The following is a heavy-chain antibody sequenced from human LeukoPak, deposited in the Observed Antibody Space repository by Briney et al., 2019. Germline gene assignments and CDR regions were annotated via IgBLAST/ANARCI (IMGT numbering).Heavy chain of an antibody. CDR1: GFTFSSSA. V-gene: IGHV1-58*02. CDR2: IVVDNGKT. J-gene: IGHJ3*02. D-gene: IGHD3-10*01. CDR3: AATSGNYYNFAFDI. Sequence: SVKVSCKASGFTFSSSAIQWVRQARGQRLEWIGWIVVDNGKTNYAQKFQERVTITSDMSTRTAYMELNSLRSEDTAVYYCAATSGNYYNFAFDIWSQGTMVTVSS.